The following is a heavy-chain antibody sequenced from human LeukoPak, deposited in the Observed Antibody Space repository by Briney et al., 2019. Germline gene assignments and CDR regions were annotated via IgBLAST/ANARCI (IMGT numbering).Heavy chain of an antibody. CDR3: ASCSGGSCRRGTRYYYYMDV. CDR1: GYPISSGYY. CDR2: IYHSGST. J-gene: IGHJ6*03. Sequence: SETLSLTCAVSGYPISSGYYWGWSRQPPGKGLEWIGSIYHSGSTYYNPSLKSRVTISVDTSKNACSLKLSSVTAADTAVYYCASCSGGSCRRGTRYYYYMDVWGKGTTVTVSS. D-gene: IGHD2-15*01. V-gene: IGHV4-38-2*01.